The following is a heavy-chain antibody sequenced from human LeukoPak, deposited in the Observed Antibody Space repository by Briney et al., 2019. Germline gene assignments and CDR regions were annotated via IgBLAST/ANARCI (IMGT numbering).Heavy chain of an antibody. J-gene: IGHJ4*02. CDR3: ARRYCTSTSCSYFDY. CDR1: GFTFSSYG. Sequence: GGSLRLSCAASGFTFSSYGVHWVRQAPGKGLEWVAVISYDGSNKYYADSVKGRFTISRDNSKNTLYLQMNSLRAEDTAVYYCARRYCTSTSCSYFDYWGQGTLVTVSS. V-gene: IGHV3-30*03. D-gene: IGHD2-2*01. CDR2: ISYDGSNK.